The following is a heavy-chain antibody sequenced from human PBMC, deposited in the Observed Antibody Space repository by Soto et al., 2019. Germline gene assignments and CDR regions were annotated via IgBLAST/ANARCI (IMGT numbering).Heavy chain of an antibody. J-gene: IGHJ4*02. D-gene: IGHD3-9*01. Sequence: PSETLSLTCTVSGGSITNYYWSWIRQPAGKGLEWIGRMYTKERTNYNLSFKSRVTISLDTSKNQVSLNLTSVTAADTAVYYCAALGTVYRAVDHWGQGTLVTVSS. V-gene: IGHV4-4*07. CDR1: GGSITNYY. CDR3: AALGTVYRAVDH. CDR2: MYTKERT.